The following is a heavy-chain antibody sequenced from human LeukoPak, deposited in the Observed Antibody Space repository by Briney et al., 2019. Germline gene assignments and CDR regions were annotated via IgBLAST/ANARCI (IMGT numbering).Heavy chain of an antibody. D-gene: IGHD1-26*01. Sequence: GGSLRLSCAASGFTFSSYGMNWVRQAPGKGLEWVSSISSSSSYIYYADSVKGRFTISRDNAKNSLYLQMNSLRAEDTAVYYCARVLPRGSYFDYWGQGTLVTVSS. V-gene: IGHV3-21*01. CDR2: ISSSSSYI. J-gene: IGHJ4*02. CDR3: ARVLPRGSYFDY. CDR1: GFTFSSYG.